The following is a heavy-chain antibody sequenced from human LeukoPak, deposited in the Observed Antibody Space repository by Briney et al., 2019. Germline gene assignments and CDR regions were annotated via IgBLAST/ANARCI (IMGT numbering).Heavy chain of an antibody. D-gene: IGHD1-26*01. Sequence: GGSLRLSCVASGFTFSDFYMIWLRQAPGRGLECVSYISGSGSGIYYTDSVKCRLTIPRDNAKNSLYMQMNSLRAEDTAVYYCARIGGGNAFDIWGQGTMVTVSS. CDR2: ISGSGSGI. CDR3: ARIGGGNAFDI. CDR1: GFTFSDFY. J-gene: IGHJ3*02. V-gene: IGHV3-11*01.